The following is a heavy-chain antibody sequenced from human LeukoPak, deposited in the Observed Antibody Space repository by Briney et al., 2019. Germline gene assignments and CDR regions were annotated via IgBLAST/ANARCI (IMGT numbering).Heavy chain of an antibody. Sequence: PGGSLRLSCAASGFTFSSYAMSWVRQAPGKGLEWVSAISGSGGSTYYADSVKGRFTISRDNPKSTVYLQMNSLRADDTALYYCAKLPQFHSGPSAFDFWGQGTMVTVSS. CDR1: GFTFSSYA. V-gene: IGHV3-23*01. CDR3: AKLPQFHSGPSAFDF. CDR2: ISGSGGST. D-gene: IGHD6-19*01. J-gene: IGHJ3*01.